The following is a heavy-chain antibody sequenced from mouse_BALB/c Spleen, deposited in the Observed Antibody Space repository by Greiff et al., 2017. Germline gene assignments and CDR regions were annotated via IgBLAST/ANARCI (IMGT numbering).Heavy chain of an antibody. CDR2: INPYNGDT. CDR1: GYSFTSYF. CDR3: ARGGDSAMDY. V-gene: IGHV1-20*01. J-gene: IGHJ4*01. Sequence: EVQLQQSGPELVKPGASVKISCKASGYSFTSYFMNWVMQSHGKSLEWIGRINPYNGDTFYNQKFKGKATLTVDNSSSTAYMELRSLTSEDSAVYYCARGGDSAMDYWGQGTSVTVSS.